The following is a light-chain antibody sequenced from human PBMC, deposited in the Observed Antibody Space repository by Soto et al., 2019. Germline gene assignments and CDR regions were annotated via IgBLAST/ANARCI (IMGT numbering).Light chain of an antibody. V-gene: IGKV1-5*03. CDR1: QTISSW. J-gene: IGKJ1*01. CDR2: KAS. Sequence: DIHLTQSPPTLSGSRAHRATIPCRASQTISSWLAWYQQKPGKAPKLLIYKASTLKSGVPSRFSGSGSGTEFTLTIISLQPDDFATYCCQHYDSYSKAFGQGAKVDIK. CDR3: QHYDSYSKA.